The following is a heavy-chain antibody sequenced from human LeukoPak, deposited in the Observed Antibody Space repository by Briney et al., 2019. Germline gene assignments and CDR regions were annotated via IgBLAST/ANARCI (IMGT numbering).Heavy chain of an antibody. CDR2: MYHSGSF. Sequence: SETLSLTCTVSGYSISSSYYWGWIRQPSGKGLEWIGSMYHSGSFHYNPSLKSRVTISVDTSKNQFSLKLSSVTAADAAVYYCAREDSYYMDVWGKGATVTVSS. V-gene: IGHV4-38-2*02. CDR1: GYSISSSYY. CDR3: AREDSYYMDV. J-gene: IGHJ6*03.